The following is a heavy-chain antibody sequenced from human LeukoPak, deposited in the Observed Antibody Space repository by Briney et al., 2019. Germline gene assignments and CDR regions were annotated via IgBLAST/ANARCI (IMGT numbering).Heavy chain of an antibody. CDR3: AQGGYFAFDF. CDR1: GFTFSSYA. D-gene: IGHD2-2*03. J-gene: IGHJ3*01. V-gene: IGHV3-23*01. Sequence: PGGSLRLSCAASGFTFSSYAMSWVRQAPGKGLEWVSGINRSGRTYYTDSVKGRFTISRDNSKSTLYLEMNSLRAEDTAVYYCAQGGYFAFDFWGQGTMVTVSS. CDR2: INRSGRT.